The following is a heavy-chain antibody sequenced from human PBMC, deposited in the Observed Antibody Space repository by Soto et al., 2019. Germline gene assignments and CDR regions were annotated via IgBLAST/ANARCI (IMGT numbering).Heavy chain of an antibody. CDR2: ITHSSSHI. CDR1: GLGFSIYS. D-gene: IGHD6-13*01. Sequence: GESLKISCAASGLGFSIYSMNWVRQAPGKGLEWVSSITHSSSHIYYADSVKGRFTISRDNAKNSLYLQMNSLRVEDTAVYYCAREQEIAGLYYLDFWGQGTLVTVSS. J-gene: IGHJ4*02. V-gene: IGHV3-21*01. CDR3: AREQEIAGLYYLDF.